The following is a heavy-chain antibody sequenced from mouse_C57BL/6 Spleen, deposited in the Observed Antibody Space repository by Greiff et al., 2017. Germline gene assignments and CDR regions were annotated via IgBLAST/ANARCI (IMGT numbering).Heavy chain of an antibody. J-gene: IGHJ2*01. CDR1: GYAFSSSW. D-gene: IGHD3-3*01. CDR2: IYPGDGDT. V-gene: IGHV1-82*01. Sequence: QVQLQQSGPELVKPGASVKISCKASGYAFSSSWMNWVKQRPGKGLEWIGRIYPGDGDTNYNGKFKGKATLTADKSSSTAYMQRSSLTSEDSAVYFCARDGAGYYFDYWGQGTTLTVSS. CDR3: ARDGAGYYFDY.